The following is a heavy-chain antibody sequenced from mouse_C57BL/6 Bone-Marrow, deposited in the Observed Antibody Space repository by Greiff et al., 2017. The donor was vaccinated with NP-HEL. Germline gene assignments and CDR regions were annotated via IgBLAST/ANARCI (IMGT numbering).Heavy chain of an antibody. J-gene: IGHJ2*01. CDR3: ARWDGSYFDY. D-gene: IGHD4-1*01. Sequence: VQLQQSGAELVKPGASVKLSCTASGFNIKDYYMHWVKQRTEQGLEWIGRIDPEDGETKYAPKFQGKATLTVDKSSSTAYMQLSSLTSEDSAVYYCARWDGSYFDYWGQGTTLTVSS. CDR1: GFNIKDYY. V-gene: IGHV14-2*01. CDR2: IDPEDGET.